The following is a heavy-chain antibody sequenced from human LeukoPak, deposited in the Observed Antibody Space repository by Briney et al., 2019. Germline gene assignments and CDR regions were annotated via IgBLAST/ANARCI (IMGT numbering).Heavy chain of an antibody. D-gene: IGHD6-19*01. Sequence: GGSLRLSCAASGFTFSSYNMNWVRQAPGKGLEWVSSISRSNNYIYYADSVRDRFTISRDNAKNSLYLQMNSLRAEDTAVYYCARDNPGSGWTQCFDYWGQGTLVTVSS. CDR3: ARDNPGSGWTQCFDY. J-gene: IGHJ4*02. V-gene: IGHV3-21*01. CDR1: GFTFSSYN. CDR2: ISRSNNYI.